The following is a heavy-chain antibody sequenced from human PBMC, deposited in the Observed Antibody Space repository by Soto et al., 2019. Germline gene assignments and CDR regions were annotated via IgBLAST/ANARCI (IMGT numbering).Heavy chain of an antibody. J-gene: IGHJ4*02. CDR1: GGTFSSYA. D-gene: IGHD6-19*01. V-gene: IGHV1-69*01. Sequence: QVQLVQSGAEVKKPGSSVKVSCKASGGTFSSYAISWVRQAPGQGLEWMGGIIPIIGTANYAQKFQGRVTITADESTSTAYRELSSLRSEDTGVYYCAREEGGWSTLDYWGQGTLVTVSS. CDR2: IIPIIGTA. CDR3: AREEGGWSTLDY.